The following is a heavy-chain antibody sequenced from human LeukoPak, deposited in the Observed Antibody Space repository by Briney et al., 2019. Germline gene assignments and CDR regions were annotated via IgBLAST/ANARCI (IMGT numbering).Heavy chain of an antibody. CDR1: GFTFSNAW. J-gene: IGHJ4*02. Sequence: GGSLRLSCAASGFTFSNAWMSWVRQAPGKGLEWVGRIKSKTDGGKTDYAAPVKGRFTISRDDSKNTLYLQMNSLKTEDTAVYYCTTDIIGWSDGDYWGQGTLVTVSS. CDR2: IKSKTDGGKT. D-gene: IGHD6-19*01. CDR3: TTDIIGWSDGDY. V-gene: IGHV3-15*01.